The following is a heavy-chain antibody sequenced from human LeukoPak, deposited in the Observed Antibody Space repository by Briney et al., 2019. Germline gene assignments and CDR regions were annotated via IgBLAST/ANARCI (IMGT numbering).Heavy chain of an antibody. CDR2: IFGGGST. CDR3: AKDPTHYYDSSL. J-gene: IGHJ4*02. D-gene: IGHD3-22*01. V-gene: IGHV3-66*01. Sequence: GGSLRLSCTASGFNVNSNYMSWVRQAPGKGLEWVSVIFGGGSTYYADSVKGRFTISRDNSKNTLYLQMNSLRAEDTAVYYCAKDPTHYYDSSLWGQGTLVTVSS. CDR1: GFNVNSNY.